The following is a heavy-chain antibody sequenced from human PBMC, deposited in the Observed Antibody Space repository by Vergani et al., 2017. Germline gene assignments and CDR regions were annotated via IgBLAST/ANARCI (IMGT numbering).Heavy chain of an antibody. CDR1: GGSISSYY. CDR3: ARAKYGGGGRFDY. J-gene: IGHJ4*02. V-gene: IGHV4-59*01. Sequence: QVQLQESGPGLVKPSETLSLTCTVSGGSISSYYWSWIRQPPGKGLEWIGYIYYSGSTNYNPPLKSRVTISVDTSKNQFSLKLSSVTAADTAVYYCARAKYGGGGRFDYWGQGTLVTVSS. D-gene: IGHD4-23*01. CDR2: IYYSGST.